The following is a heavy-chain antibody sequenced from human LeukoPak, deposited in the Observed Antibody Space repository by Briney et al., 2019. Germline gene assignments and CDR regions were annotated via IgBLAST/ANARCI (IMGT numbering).Heavy chain of an antibody. V-gene: IGHV4-34*01. J-gene: IGHJ4*02. Sequence: SETLSLTCAVYGGSFSGYYWSWIRQPPGKGLEWIGEINHSGSTNYNPSLKSRVTISVDTSKNQFSLKLSSVTAADTAVYYCARDLQGRHFDYWGQGTLVTVSS. CDR3: ARDLQGRHFDY. CDR2: INHSGST. CDR1: GGSFSGYY.